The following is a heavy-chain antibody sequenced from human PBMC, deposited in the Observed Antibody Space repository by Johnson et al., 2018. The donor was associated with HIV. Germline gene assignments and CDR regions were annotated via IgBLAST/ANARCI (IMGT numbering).Heavy chain of an antibody. CDR3: ARAITCFGVGGAFDI. J-gene: IGHJ3*02. V-gene: IGHV3-13*01. CDR2: IGTAGDT. Sequence: VQLVESGGGLVQPGGSLRLSCAASGFTFSSYDMHWVRQATGKGLEWVSAIGTAGDTYYPGSVKGRFTISRENAKKSLYLQMNSLRAGDTAVYYCARAITCFGVGGAFDIWGQGTMVTVSS. CDR1: GFTFSSYD. D-gene: IGHD3-3*01.